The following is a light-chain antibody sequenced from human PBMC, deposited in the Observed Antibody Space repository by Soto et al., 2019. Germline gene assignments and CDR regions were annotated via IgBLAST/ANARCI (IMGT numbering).Light chain of an antibody. CDR2: DAS. V-gene: IGKV3-15*01. Sequence: EIVMTQSPATLSVSPGEIATVSCRASQSVSSHLAWYQHKPGQAPRLLFYDASTRATGIPARFSGSVSGTEFTLTISRLEPEDFAVYHCQQYNKWPGTFGQGTKVDIK. CDR1: QSVSSH. J-gene: IGKJ1*01. CDR3: QQYNKWPGT.